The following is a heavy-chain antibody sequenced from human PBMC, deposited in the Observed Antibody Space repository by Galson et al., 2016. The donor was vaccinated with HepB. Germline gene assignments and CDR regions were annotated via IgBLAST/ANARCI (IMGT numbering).Heavy chain of an antibody. J-gene: IGHJ4*02. CDR3: ARAHSRYDYVWGSYRHYFDY. Sequence: PALVKPTQTLTLTCTFSGFSLSTSGVCLSWIRQPPGKALEWLALIDWDDGKYYSTSLKTRLTISKDTSINQVVLTMTNMDPVDTATYYCARAHSRYDYVWGSYRHYFDYWGRGTLVTVSS. CDR2: IDWDDGK. D-gene: IGHD3-16*02. V-gene: IGHV2-70*01. CDR1: GFSLSTSGVC.